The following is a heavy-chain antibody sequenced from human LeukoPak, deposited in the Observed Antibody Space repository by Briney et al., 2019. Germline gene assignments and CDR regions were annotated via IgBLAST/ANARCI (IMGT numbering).Heavy chain of an antibody. CDR1: GFTFSSYA. CDR2: ISSSSSYI. V-gene: IGHV3-21*01. J-gene: IGHJ4*02. Sequence: GRSLRLSCAASGFTFSSYAMNWVRQAPGKGLEWVSSISSSSSYIYYADSVKGRFTISRDNAKNSLYLQMNSLRAEDTAVYYCARGHIAAAGCFDYWGQGTLVTVSS. D-gene: IGHD6-13*01. CDR3: ARGHIAAAGCFDY.